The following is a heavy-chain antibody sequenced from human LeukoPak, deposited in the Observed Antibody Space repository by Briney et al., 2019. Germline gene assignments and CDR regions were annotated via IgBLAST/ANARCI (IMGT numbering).Heavy chain of an antibody. CDR2: INAGDGNT. V-gene: IGHV1-3*01. CDR1: GYTFTNYA. J-gene: IGHJ4*02. D-gene: IGHD3-22*01. Sequence: ASVKLSCKASGYTFTNYAIHWVRQAPGQRLEWMGWINAGDGNTKYSQNFQGRVTITRDTSASTAYMELSSLRSEDTAVYYCARDPRSGYHDYWGQGTLVTVSS. CDR3: ARDPRSGYHDY.